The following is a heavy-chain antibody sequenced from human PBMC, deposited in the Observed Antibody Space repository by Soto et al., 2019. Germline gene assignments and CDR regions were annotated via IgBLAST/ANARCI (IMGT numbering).Heavy chain of an antibody. J-gene: IGHJ5*02. D-gene: IGHD6-13*01. CDR2: MNPNSGNT. Sequence: QVQLVQSGAEVKKPGASVKVSCKASGYTFTSYDINWVRQATGLGLEWMGWMNPNSGNTGYAQKFQGRVTMTRNTSISTAYMELSSLRSEDTAAYYCARGRHYSRGFDPWGQGTLVTVSS. V-gene: IGHV1-8*01. CDR3: ARGRHYSRGFDP. CDR1: GYTFTSYD.